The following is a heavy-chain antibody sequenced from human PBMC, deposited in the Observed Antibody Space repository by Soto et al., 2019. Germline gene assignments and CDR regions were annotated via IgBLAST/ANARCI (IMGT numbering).Heavy chain of an antibody. J-gene: IGHJ6*01. CDR3: QRTTYSGSYYYYYGLEV. CDR1: GCSLTRYL. Sequence: AAGSLRISFKVSGCSLTRYLIVFVVQMPGKGLEWMGIIYPGDSDTRYSPSFQGQVTISADKSISTAYLQWSSLKASDTAMYYCQRTTYSGSYYYYYGLEVWGQGTTVKVYS. D-gene: IGHD1-26*01. V-gene: IGHV5-51*01. CDR2: IYPGDSDT.